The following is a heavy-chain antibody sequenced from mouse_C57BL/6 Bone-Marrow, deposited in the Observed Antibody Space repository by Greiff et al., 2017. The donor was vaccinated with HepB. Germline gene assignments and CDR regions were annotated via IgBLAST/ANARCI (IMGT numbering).Heavy chain of an antibody. CDR1: GYTFTSYW. J-gene: IGHJ2*01. D-gene: IGHD1-1*01. CDR2: IDPSDSYT. V-gene: IGHV1-69*01. CDR3: ARDSIYYYGSSPYFDY. Sequence: QVQLQQPGAELVMPGASVKLSCKASGYTFTSYWMHWVKQRPGQGLEWIGEIDPSDSYTNYNQKFKGKSTLTVDKSSSTAYMQLSSLTSEYSAVYYCARDSIYYYGSSPYFDYWGQGTTLTVSS.